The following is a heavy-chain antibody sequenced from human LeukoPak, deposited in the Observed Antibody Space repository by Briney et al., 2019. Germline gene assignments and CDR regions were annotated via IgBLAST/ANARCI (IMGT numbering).Heavy chain of an antibody. V-gene: IGHV1-69*10. D-gene: IGHD4-17*01. Sequence: SVKVSCKASGGSFSSYAISWVRQAPGQGLEWMGGIVPILGIANYAQKFQGRVTITADKSTSTAYMELSSLRSEDTAVYYCARVTRDYGDYVFDDWGQGTLVTVSS. CDR3: ARVTRDYGDYVFDD. CDR2: IVPILGIA. J-gene: IGHJ5*02. CDR1: GGSFSSYA.